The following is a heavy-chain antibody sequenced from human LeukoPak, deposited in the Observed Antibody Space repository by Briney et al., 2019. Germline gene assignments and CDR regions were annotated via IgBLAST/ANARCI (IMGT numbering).Heavy chain of an antibody. CDR2: IYHSGST. D-gene: IGHD6-13*01. J-gene: IGHJ5*02. CDR1: GFTFSSYAM. Sequence: AGGSLRLSCAASGFTFSSYAMSWVRQPPGKGLEWIGEIYHSGSTNYNPSLKSRVTISVDKSKNQFSLKLNSVTAADTAVYYCARGGSSWYSGWFDPWGQGTLVTVSS. CDR3: ARGGSSWYSGWFDP. V-gene: IGHV4-4*02.